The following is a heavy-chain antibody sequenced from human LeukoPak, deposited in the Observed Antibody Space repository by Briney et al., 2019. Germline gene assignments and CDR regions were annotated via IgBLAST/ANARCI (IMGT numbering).Heavy chain of an antibody. CDR3: ARLTEAAFDY. Sequence: SQSLSLTCAISGDSVSSNSVTWNWNRQSPTGGLEWLGSTYYRSKWNNHYAVSVKSRIVIISGTSKNQFSLQLNSVTPEDTAVYYCARLTEAAFDYWGQGTLVTVSS. V-gene: IGHV6-1*01. J-gene: IGHJ4*02. CDR1: GDSVSSNSVT. CDR2: TYYRSKWNN. D-gene: IGHD6-13*01.